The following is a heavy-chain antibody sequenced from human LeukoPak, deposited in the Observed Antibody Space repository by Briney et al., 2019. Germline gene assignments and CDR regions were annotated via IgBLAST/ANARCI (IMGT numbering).Heavy chain of an antibody. CDR2: ISGSGDST. V-gene: IGHV3-23*01. D-gene: IGHD6-13*01. Sequence: GGTLRLSCAASGLTFSSYGMSWVCQAPGKGLEWVSAISGSGDSTYYADSVKGRFTISRDNSKNTLYLQMNSLRAEDTAVYYCAKDWIRGIAAAGTDYWGQGTLVTVSS. CDR1: GLTFSSYG. J-gene: IGHJ4*02. CDR3: AKDWIRGIAAAGTDY.